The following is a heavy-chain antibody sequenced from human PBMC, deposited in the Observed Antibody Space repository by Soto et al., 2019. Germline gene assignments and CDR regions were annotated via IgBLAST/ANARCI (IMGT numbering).Heavy chain of an antibody. CDR1: GGSFSGYY. J-gene: IGHJ6*03. CDR3: ARLAARRYYYCYYMDV. Sequence: ASETLSLTCAVYGGSFSGYYWSWIRQPPGKGLEWIGEINHSGSTNYNPSLKSRVTISVDTSKNQFSLKLSSVTAADTAVYYCARLAARRYYYCYYMDVWGKGTTVTVSS. CDR2: INHSGST. D-gene: IGHD6-6*01. V-gene: IGHV4-34*01.